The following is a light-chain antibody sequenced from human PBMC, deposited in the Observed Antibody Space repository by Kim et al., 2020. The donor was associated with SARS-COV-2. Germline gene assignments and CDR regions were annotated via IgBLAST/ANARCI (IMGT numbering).Light chain of an antibody. CDR2: DDD. Sequence: GKTVTISCTHSSGSIDDNYVQCYQQRPGGVPTTVIYDDDQRPSGVSDRFSGSIDNSSNSASLTISGLKTEDEADYYCQSYNRSNVVFGGGTQLTVL. J-gene: IGLJ2*01. CDR3: QSYNRSNVV. CDR1: SGSIDDNY. V-gene: IGLV6-57*03.